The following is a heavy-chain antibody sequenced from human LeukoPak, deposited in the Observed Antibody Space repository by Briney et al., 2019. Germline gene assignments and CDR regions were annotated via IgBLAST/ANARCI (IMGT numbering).Heavy chain of an antibody. V-gene: IGHV3-30-3*01. J-gene: IGHJ6*02. CDR3: ARDRWLFHYYYYGMDV. CDR1: GFTFSSYA. Sequence: GRSLRLSCAASGFTFSSYAMHWVRQAPGKGLEWVAVISYDGSNKYYADSVKGRFTISRDNSKNTLYLQMNSLRAEDTAVYYCARDRWLFHYYYYGMDVWGQGTTVTVSS. CDR2: ISYDGSNK. D-gene: IGHD3-22*01.